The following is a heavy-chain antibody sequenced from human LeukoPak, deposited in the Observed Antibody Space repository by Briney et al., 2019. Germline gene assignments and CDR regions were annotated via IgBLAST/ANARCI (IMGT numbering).Heavy chain of an antibody. Sequence: ASVKVSCKASGYTFTSYDINWVRQATGQGLEWMGWMNPNSGNTGYAQKFQGRVTMTRNTSISTAYMELSSLRSEDTAVYYCARSTGYFYDSTNDYWGQGTLVTVSS. V-gene: IGHV1-8*01. CDR1: GYTFTSYD. D-gene: IGHD3-22*01. CDR3: ARSTGYFYDSTNDY. CDR2: MNPNSGNT. J-gene: IGHJ4*02.